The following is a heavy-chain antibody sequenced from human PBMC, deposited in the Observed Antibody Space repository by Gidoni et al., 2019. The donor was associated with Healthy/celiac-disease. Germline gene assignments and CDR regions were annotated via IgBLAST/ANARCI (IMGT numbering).Heavy chain of an antibody. CDR3: ASESTVTSYYFDY. D-gene: IGHD4-4*01. Sequence: QVQLVESGGGVVQPGRSLRLSCAASGFTFSSYGMHWVRQAPGKGLEWVAVIWYDGSNKYYADSVKGRFTISRDNSKNTLYLQMNSLRAEDTAVYYCASESTVTSYYFDYWGQGTLVTVSS. CDR1: GFTFSSYG. J-gene: IGHJ4*02. CDR2: IWYDGSNK. V-gene: IGHV3-33*01.